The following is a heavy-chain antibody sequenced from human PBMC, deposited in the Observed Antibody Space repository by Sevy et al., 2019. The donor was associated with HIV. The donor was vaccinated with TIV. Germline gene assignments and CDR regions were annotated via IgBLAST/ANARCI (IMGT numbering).Heavy chain of an antibody. Sequence: GGSLRLSCAASGFTFSSYAMSWVRQAPGKGLEWVSAISGSGGSTYYADSVKGRFTISRDNSKNTLYLQMNSLRAEDTAVYYCAKDGGLLEWFRGFANFDYWGQGTLVTVSS. CDR1: GFTFSSYA. J-gene: IGHJ4*02. CDR3: AKDGGLLEWFRGFANFDY. D-gene: IGHD3-3*01. CDR2: ISGSGGST. V-gene: IGHV3-23*01.